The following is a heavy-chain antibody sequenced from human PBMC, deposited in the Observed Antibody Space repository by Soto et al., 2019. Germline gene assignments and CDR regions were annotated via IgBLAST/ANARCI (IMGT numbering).Heavy chain of an antibody. D-gene: IGHD5-12*01. CDR1: GFTFSTYA. Sequence: GGSLRLSCAASGFTFSTYAMSWVRQAPGKGLEWVSTIDNSGGITYYADSVKGRFTISRDNSKNTLYLQMNSLRAEDTAVYYCARDFGYSGYDSNYYYYYGMDVWGQGTTVTVSS. J-gene: IGHJ6*02. V-gene: IGHV3-23*01. CDR2: IDNSGGIT. CDR3: ARDFGYSGYDSNYYYYYGMDV.